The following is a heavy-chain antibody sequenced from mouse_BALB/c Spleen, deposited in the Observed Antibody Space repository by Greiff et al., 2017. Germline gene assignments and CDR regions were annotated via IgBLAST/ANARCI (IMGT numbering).Heavy chain of an antibody. Sequence: VQGVESGPGLVAPSQSLSITCTVSGFSLTSYGVHWVRQPPGKGLEWLGVIWAGGSTNYNSALMSRLSISKDNSKSQVFLKMNSLQTDDTAMYYCASANPYAMDYWGQGTSVTVSS. CDR1: GFSLTSYG. CDR3: ASANPYAMDY. V-gene: IGHV2-9*02. D-gene: IGHD4-1*01. J-gene: IGHJ4*01. CDR2: IWAGGST.